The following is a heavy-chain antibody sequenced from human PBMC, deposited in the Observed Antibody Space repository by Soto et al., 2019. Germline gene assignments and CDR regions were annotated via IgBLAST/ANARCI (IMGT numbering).Heavy chain of an antibody. J-gene: IGHJ5*01. CDR1: GLTFNNFA. Sequence: SGGSLRISCAASGLTFNNFAMVWVRQGQGTGLAWASSISGGGDNTPHADSVKGRFLILRGNCRNRVHVQSNSVRVGDSATYYYAKDQHGKINGFESWGQGTLVTVSS. V-gene: IGHV3-23*01. CDR3: AKDQHGKINGFES. CDR2: ISGGGDNT.